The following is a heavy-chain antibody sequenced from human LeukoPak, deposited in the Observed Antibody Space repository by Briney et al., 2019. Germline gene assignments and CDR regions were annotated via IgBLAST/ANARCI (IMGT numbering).Heavy chain of an antibody. J-gene: IGHJ5*02. CDR3: AKGHCSSTSCARFDP. V-gene: IGHV3-23*01. D-gene: IGHD2-2*01. Sequence: GGSLRLSCAASGFTFSSYAMSWVRQAPGKGLEWVSAISGSGGSTYYADSVKVRFTISRDNSKNTLYLQMNSLRAEDTAVYYCAKGHCSSTSCARFDPWGQGTLVTVSS. CDR2: ISGSGGST. CDR1: GFTFSSYA.